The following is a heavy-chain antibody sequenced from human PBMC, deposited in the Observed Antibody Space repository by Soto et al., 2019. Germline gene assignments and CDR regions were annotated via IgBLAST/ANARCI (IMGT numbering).Heavy chain of an antibody. CDR1: GFTFSSYW. Sequence: EVQLVESGGGLGQPGGSLRLSCAASGFTFSSYWMHWVRQAPGKGLVWVSRINSDGSSTTYADSVKGRFTISRDNAKNTLYLQMNSLRAEDTAVYYCARGPIVVVTASGGWFDPWGQGTLVTVSS. D-gene: IGHD2-21*02. CDR3: ARGPIVVVTASGGWFDP. CDR2: INSDGSST. V-gene: IGHV3-74*01. J-gene: IGHJ5*02.